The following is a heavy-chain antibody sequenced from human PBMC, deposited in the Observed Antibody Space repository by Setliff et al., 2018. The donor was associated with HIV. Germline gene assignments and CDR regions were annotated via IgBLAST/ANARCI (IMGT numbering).Heavy chain of an antibody. V-gene: IGHV3-21*01. J-gene: IGHJ4*02. CDR3: ARDYGGMTSGWYLSSVFDF. Sequence: GGSLRLSCAASGFTFSGYSMNWVRQAPGKGLECVSSISSSSSYIYYADSVKGRFTISRDNAKNSLYLQMNSLRAEDTAVYYCARDYGGMTSGWYLSSVFDFWGQGTLVTVSS. CDR1: GFTFSGYS. D-gene: IGHD6-19*01. CDR2: ISSSSSYI.